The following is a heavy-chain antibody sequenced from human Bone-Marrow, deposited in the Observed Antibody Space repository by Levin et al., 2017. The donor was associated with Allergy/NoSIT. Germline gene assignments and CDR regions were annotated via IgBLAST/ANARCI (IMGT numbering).Heavy chain of an antibody. V-gene: IGHV3-7*04. CDR2: IKQDGSEK. D-gene: IGHD3-10*01. CDR1: GFTFSSYW. CDR3: AREGDGSGGYYYYYMDV. Sequence: GGSLRLSCAASGFTFSSYWMSWVRQAPGKGLEWVANIKQDGSEKYYVDSVKGRFTISRDNAKNSLYLQMNSLRAEDTAVYYCAREGDGSGGYYYYYMDVWGKGTTVTVSS. J-gene: IGHJ6*03.